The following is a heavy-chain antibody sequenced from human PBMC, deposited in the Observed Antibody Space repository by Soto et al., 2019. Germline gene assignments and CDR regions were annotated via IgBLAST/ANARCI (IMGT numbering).Heavy chain of an antibody. CDR1: GFTFSDYY. J-gene: IGHJ4*02. CDR2: IGSSSSYT. D-gene: IGHD1-26*01. CDR3: AICPRGVVAATSQ. Sequence: VGSLRLSCAASGFTFSDYYMSWIRQAPGKGLEWVSYIGSSSSYTNYADSVKGRFTISRDNAKNSLYLQMNSLRGEDTAVYYCAICPRGVVAATSQWGQGTLVTVSS. V-gene: IGHV3-11*06.